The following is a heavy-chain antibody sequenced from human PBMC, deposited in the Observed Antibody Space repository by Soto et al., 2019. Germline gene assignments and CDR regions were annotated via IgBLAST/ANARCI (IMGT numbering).Heavy chain of an antibody. CDR2: IYYSGST. D-gene: IGHD3-3*01. J-gene: IGHJ6*02. CDR3: ARGFLEWSDYGMDV. Sequence: SETLSLTCTVSGGSISSYYWSWIRQPPGKGLEWIGYIYYSGSTNYNPSLKSRVTISVDTSKNQFSLKLSSVTAADTAVYYCARGFLEWSDYGMDVWGQGTTVTVSS. CDR1: GGSISSYY. V-gene: IGHV4-59*01.